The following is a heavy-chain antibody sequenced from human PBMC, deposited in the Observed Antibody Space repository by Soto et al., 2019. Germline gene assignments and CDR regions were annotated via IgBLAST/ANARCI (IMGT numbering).Heavy chain of an antibody. CDR3: TRPGLNYCDSDAFDI. V-gene: IGHV3-73*01. D-gene: IGHD4-17*01. Sequence: EVQLVESGGGLVQPGGSLKLSCAASGFTFSGSAMHWVRQASGKGLEWVGRIRSKANSYATAYAASVKGRFTISRDDSKNMAYLQMNSLKTEDTAVYYCTRPGLNYCDSDAFDIWGQGTMVTVSS. CDR1: GFTFSGSA. CDR2: IRSKANSYAT. J-gene: IGHJ3*02.